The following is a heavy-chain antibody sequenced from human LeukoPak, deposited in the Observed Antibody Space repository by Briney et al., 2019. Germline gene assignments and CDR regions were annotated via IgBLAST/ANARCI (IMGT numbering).Heavy chain of an antibody. CDR3: ARDLGRIAAAGTVWFDP. CDR2: ISGSGGST. D-gene: IGHD6-13*01. J-gene: IGHJ5*02. Sequence: PGGSLRLSCAASGFKFQYYGMSWVRQAPGRGLEWVSAISGSGGSTYYADSVKGRCTISRDNSKNTLYLQMNSLRAEDTAVYYCARDLGRIAAAGTVWFDPWGQGTLVTVSS. CDR1: GFKFQYYG. V-gene: IGHV3-23*01.